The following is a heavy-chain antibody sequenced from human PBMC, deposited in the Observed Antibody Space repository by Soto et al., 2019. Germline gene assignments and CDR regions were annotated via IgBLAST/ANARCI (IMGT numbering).Heavy chain of an antibody. CDR1: GGSISSGGYY. J-gene: IGHJ6*02. CDR3: ARDHVSIAQAHYYYGMDV. Sequence: KPSETLSLTCTVSGGSISSGGYYWSWIRQHPGKGLEWIGYIYYSGSTYYNPSLKSRVTISVDTSKNQFSLKLSSVTAADTAVYYCARDHVSIAQAHYYYGMDVWGQGTTVTVSS. V-gene: IGHV4-31*03. D-gene: IGHD3-16*01. CDR2: IYYSGST.